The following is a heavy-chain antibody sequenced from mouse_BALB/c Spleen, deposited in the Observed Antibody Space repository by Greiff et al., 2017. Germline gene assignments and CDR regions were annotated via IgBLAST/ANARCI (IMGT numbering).Heavy chain of an antibody. V-gene: IGHV5-6-3*01. CDR2: INSNGGST. J-gene: IGHJ2*01. D-gene: IGHD2-14*01. Sequence: EVHLVESGGGLVQPGGSLKLSCAASGFTFSSYGMSWVRQTPDKRLELVATINSNGGSTYYPDSVKGRFTISRDNAKNTLYLQMSSLKSEDTAMYYCARHYYRYDGDYFDYWGQGTTLTVSS. CDR3: ARHYYRYDGDYFDY. CDR1: GFTFSSYG.